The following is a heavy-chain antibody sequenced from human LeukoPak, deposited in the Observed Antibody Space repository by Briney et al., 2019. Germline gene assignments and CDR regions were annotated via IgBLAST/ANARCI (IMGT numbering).Heavy chain of an antibody. V-gene: IGHV1-18*01. Sequence: ASVKVSCKASGYTFRQYSMSWVRQAPGKGLEWMGWLSPSYTTRVYAQQFQGRVTMTADTNTNTVSMELRSLTSDDTAVYFCARDYILTLETENGDGFAIWGQGTVVSVSS. CDR2: LSPSYTTR. D-gene: IGHD3-9*01. J-gene: IGHJ3*02. CDR3: ARDYILTLETENGDGFAI. CDR1: GYTFRQYS.